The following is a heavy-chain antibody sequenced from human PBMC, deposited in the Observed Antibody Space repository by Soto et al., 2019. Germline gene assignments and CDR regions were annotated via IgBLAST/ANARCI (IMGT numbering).Heavy chain of an antibody. CDR2: INSDGGTT. J-gene: IGHJ6*03. CDR1: GFTFSNYW. Sequence: EVQLVESGGGLVQHGGSLRLSCAASGFTFSNYWIHWVRQAPGKGLVWLSRINSDGGTTNYADSVKGRFTISRDNAKNTLSLPMNSLGADDTAVYYCARGARGYYYMDVWGKGTTVTVSS. D-gene: IGHD5-12*01. V-gene: IGHV3-74*01. CDR3: ARGARGYYYMDV.